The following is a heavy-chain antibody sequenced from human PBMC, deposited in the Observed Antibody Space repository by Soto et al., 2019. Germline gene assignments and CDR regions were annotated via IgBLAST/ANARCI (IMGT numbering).Heavy chain of an antibody. Sequence: QVQLVQSGAEVKKPGSSVKVSCKASGGTFSSYTSSWVRQAPGQGLEWRGRIIPILGIANYAQKFQGRVTITADKSTSTAYMELSSLRSEDTAVYYCARAGRDIVVVVDDNQDWFDPWGQGTLVTVSS. CDR3: ARAGRDIVVVVDDNQDWFDP. CDR1: GGTFSSYT. V-gene: IGHV1-69*02. D-gene: IGHD2-15*01. CDR2: IIPILGIA. J-gene: IGHJ5*02.